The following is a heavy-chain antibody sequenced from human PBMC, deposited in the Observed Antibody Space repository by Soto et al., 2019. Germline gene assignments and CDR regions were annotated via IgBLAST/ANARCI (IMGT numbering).Heavy chain of an antibody. V-gene: IGHV4-59*01. J-gene: IGHJ4*02. D-gene: IGHD4-17*01. CDR1: GGSISSYY. Sequence: PSETLSLTCTVSGGSISSYYWSWIRQPPGKGLEWIGYIYYSGSTNYNPSLKSRVTISVDTSKNQFSLKLSSVTAADTAVYYCARVGRYGDLYFDYWGQGTLVTVSS. CDR3: ARVGRYGDLYFDY. CDR2: IYYSGST.